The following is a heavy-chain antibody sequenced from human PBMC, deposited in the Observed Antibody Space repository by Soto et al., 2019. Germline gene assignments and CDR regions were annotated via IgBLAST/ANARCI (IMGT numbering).Heavy chain of an antibody. J-gene: IGHJ4*02. D-gene: IGHD2-21*01. Sequence: EVQLVESGGGLVQPGGSLRLSCAASGFTFSSYWMHWVRQAPGKGLVWVSRINSDGSSTSYADSVKGRFTISRDNAKNTLYLQMNSLRAEDTAVYYCARGPTSPDRPSYCGGDCPNDFDYWGQGTLVTVSS. CDR1: GFTFSSYW. V-gene: IGHV3-74*01. CDR3: ARGPTSPDRPSYCGGDCPNDFDY. CDR2: INSDGSST.